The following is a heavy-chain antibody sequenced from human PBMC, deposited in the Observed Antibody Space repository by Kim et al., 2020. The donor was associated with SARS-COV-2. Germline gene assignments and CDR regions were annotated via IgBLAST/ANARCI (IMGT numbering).Heavy chain of an antibody. D-gene: IGHD3-10*01. CDR2: INAEGSST. CDR3: ARGPYALGSYQFDY. J-gene: IGHJ4*02. Sequence: GGSLRLSCAASGFTFSNHWMHWVRQAPGKGLVWVSRINAEGSSTSYADSVKGRFTISRDNAKNTLYLQMNSLRAEDTAVYHCARGPYALGSYQFDYWGQGILVTVSS. V-gene: IGHV3-74*01. CDR1: GFTFSNHW.